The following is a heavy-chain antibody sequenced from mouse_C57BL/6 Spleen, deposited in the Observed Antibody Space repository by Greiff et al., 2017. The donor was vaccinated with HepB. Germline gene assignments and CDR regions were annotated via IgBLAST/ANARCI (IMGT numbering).Heavy chain of an antibody. CDR2: INPNNGGT. CDR1: GYTFTDYY. Sequence: EVQLQQSGPELVKPGASVKISCKASGYTFTDYYMNWVKQSHGKSLEWIGDINPNNGGTSYNQKFKGKATLTVDKSSSTAYMELRSLTSEDSAVYYCARSDYGSSSNFDYWGQGTTLTVSS. V-gene: IGHV1-26*01. CDR3: ARSDYGSSSNFDY. J-gene: IGHJ2*01. D-gene: IGHD1-1*01.